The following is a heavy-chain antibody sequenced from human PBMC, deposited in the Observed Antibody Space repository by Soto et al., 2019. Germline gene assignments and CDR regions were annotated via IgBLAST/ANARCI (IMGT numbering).Heavy chain of an antibody. D-gene: IGHD5-12*01. Sequence: QVQLVESGGGVVQPGRSRRLSCAASGFTFSSYGMHWFRQAPGKGLEWVAVISYDGSNKYYADSVKGRFTISRDNSKNTLYLQMNSLRAEDTAVYYCARGPLGWLRSHFDYWGQGTLVTVSS. CDR1: GFTFSSYG. J-gene: IGHJ4*02. CDR2: ISYDGSNK. CDR3: ARGPLGWLRSHFDY. V-gene: IGHV3-30*19.